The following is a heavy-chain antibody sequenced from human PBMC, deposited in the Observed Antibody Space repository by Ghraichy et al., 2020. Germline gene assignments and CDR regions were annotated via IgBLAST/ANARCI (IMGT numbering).Heavy chain of an antibody. V-gene: IGHV3-30*18. J-gene: IGHJ4*02. Sequence: GRSLRLSCAASGFTFRSNAMHWVRQAPGKGLEWVAFISYDGIHKYYTDSVRGRFTISRDNSKNTLFLQMNSLRTEDTAVYYCAKDMATKYCIDYWGQGILFTVSS. CDR3: AKDMATKYCIDY. CDR2: ISYDGIHK. D-gene: IGHD5-24*01. CDR1: GFTFRSNA.